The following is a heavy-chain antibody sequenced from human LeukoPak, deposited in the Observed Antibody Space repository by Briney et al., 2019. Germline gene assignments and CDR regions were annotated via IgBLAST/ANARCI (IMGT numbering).Heavy chain of an antibody. Sequence: PGGSLRLSCAASGFTFSSYGMHWVRQAPGKGLEWVAFIRYDGSNKYYADSVKGRFTISRDNSKNTLYLQMNSLRAEDTAVYYCAKRGSIVGASGHYYYMDVWGKGTTVTISS. CDR1: GFTFSSYG. CDR3: AKRGSIVGASGHYYYMDV. CDR2: IRYDGSNK. V-gene: IGHV3-30*02. J-gene: IGHJ6*03. D-gene: IGHD1-26*01.